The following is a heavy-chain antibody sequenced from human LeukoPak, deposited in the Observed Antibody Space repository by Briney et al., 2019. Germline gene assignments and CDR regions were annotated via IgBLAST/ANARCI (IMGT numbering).Heavy chain of an antibody. CDR3: ATNTMFRGIHAFDI. D-gene: IGHD3-10*01. CDR1: GYSFTSYW. V-gene: IGHV5-51*01. CDR2: IYPGDSDT. J-gene: IGHJ3*02. Sequence: GESLQISCKGSGYSFTSYWIGWVRQMPGEGLEWMGIIYPGDSDTRYSPSFQGQVTISADKSISTAYLQWSSLKASDSAMYYCATNTMFRGIHAFDIWGQGTMVTVSS.